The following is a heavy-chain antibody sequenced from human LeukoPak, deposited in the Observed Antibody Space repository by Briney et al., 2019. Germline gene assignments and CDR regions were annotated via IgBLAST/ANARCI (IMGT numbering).Heavy chain of an antibody. Sequence: SETLSLTCTVSGYSISSGYYWGWIRQSPGKGLEWIGYIYHTGSTSYSPSLKSRVTISADTSQNQFSLKLSSVTAADTAVYYCARDGYGDTSVTFWFDPWGQGTLVTVSS. CDR3: ARDGYGDTSVTFWFDP. CDR1: GYSISSGYY. D-gene: IGHD4-17*01. V-gene: IGHV4-38-2*02. CDR2: IYHTGST. J-gene: IGHJ5*02.